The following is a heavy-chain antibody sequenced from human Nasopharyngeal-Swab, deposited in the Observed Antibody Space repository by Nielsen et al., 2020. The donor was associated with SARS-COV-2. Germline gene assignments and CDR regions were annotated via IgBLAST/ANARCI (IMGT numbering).Heavy chain of an antibody. CDR3: AREGPWYYGDYYYGMDV. CDR1: GGSISSYY. J-gene: IGHJ6*02. Sequence: SETLSLTCTVSGGSISSYYWSWIRQPPGKGLGWIGYIYYSGSTNYNPSLKSRVTISVDTSKNQFSLKLSSVTAADTAVYYCAREGPWYYGDYYYGMDVWGQGTTVTVSS. D-gene: IGHD4-17*01. V-gene: IGHV4-59*01. CDR2: IYYSGST.